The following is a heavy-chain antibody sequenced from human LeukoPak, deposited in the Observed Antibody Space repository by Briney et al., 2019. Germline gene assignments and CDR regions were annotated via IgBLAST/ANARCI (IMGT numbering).Heavy chain of an antibody. V-gene: IGHV3-48*02. CDR3: ARDRSGYSSGWPIFDY. D-gene: IGHD6-19*01. Sequence: PGGSLRLSCAASGFSFSSYDMNWVRQAPGKGLEWVSYISTSSSTIYYADSVKGRFAISRDNAKNSLYLQMNSLRDEDTAIYYCARDRSGYSSGWPIFDYWGQGILVTVSS. CDR2: ISTSSSTI. CDR1: GFSFSSYD. J-gene: IGHJ4*02.